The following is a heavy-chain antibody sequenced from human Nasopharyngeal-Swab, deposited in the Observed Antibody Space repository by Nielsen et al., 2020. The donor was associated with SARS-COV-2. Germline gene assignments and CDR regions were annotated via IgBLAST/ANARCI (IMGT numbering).Heavy chain of an antibody. V-gene: IGHV3-53*01. CDR3: ARERGVAAAGTWFDP. J-gene: IGHJ5*02. Sequence: WIRQPPGKGLEWVSVIYSGGSTYYADSVKGRFTISRDNCKNTLYLQMNSLRAEDTAVYYCARERGVAAAGTWFDPWGQGTLVTVSS. D-gene: IGHD6-13*01. CDR2: IYSGGST.